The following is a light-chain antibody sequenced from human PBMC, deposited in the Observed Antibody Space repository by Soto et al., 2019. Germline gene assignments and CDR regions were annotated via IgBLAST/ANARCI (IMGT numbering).Light chain of an antibody. J-gene: IGKJ1*01. CDR3: QQYGTSPQT. V-gene: IGKV3-20*01. CDR2: AAY. Sequence: EIVLTQSPGILSLSPGERATLSCRSSQSVTTTYLAWYQQRPGQAPRLLIYAAYSRATGIPDRFIGSGSGTDFSLTISRLEPEDFAVYYCQQYGTSPQTFGQGTKVDIK. CDR1: QSVTTTY.